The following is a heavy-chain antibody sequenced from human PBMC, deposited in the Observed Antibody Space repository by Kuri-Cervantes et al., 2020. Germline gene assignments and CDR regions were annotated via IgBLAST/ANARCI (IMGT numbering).Heavy chain of an antibody. Sequence: ASVKVSCKASGYTFTSYYMHWVRQAPGQGLEWMGIINPSGGSTSYAQKFQGRVTITRDTSASTAYMELSSLRSEDTAVYYCARGPSRGWFDPWGQGTLVTVSS. V-gene: IGHV1-46*01. D-gene: IGHD3-10*01. J-gene: IGHJ5*02. CDR2: INPSGGST. CDR1: GYTFTSYY. CDR3: ARGPSRGWFDP.